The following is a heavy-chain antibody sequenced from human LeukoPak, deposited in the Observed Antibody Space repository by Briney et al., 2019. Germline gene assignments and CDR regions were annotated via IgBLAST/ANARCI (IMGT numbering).Heavy chain of an antibody. Sequence: GESLKISCKGSGSRFTSYWIGWVRRIPGKGLGWMGIIYPGDSDTRYSPSFQGQVTISADKSISTAYLQWSSLKASDTAMYYCARPARYDYDFWSGYWSWFDPWGQGTLVTVSS. CDR2: IYPGDSDT. V-gene: IGHV5-51*01. J-gene: IGHJ5*02. D-gene: IGHD3-3*01. CDR1: GSRFTSYW. CDR3: ARPARYDYDFWSGYWSWFDP.